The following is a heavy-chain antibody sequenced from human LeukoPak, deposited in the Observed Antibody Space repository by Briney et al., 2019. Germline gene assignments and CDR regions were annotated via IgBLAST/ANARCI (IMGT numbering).Heavy chain of an antibody. J-gene: IGHJ6*02. Sequence: GASVKVSCKASGYTFTSYGISGVRPAPGQGLEWMGWISAYNGNTNYAQKLQGRVTMTTDTSTSRAYIELRSLSSDDTAVYYCARDGSCSGGSCYRGTTYYYCIDVWVQGTTVTVSS. CDR2: ISAYNGNT. CDR1: GYTFTSYG. D-gene: IGHD2-15*01. CDR3: ARDGSCSGGSCYRGTTYYYCIDV. V-gene: IGHV1-18*01.